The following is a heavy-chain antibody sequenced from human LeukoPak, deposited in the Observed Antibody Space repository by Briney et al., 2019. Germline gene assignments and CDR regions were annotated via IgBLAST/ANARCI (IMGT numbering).Heavy chain of an antibody. CDR1: GFTFSSYG. Sequence: GGSLRLSCAASGFTFSSYGMSWVRQAPGKGLEWVSAISGSGSSTYYADSVKGRFTISRDNSKNTLYLQMNSLRAEDTAVYYCARLREIPVFGVVTKSTSYFDYGGQGTLVTVSS. CDR2: ISGSGSST. V-gene: IGHV3-23*01. CDR3: ARLREIPVFGVVTKSTSYFDY. D-gene: IGHD3-3*01. J-gene: IGHJ4*02.